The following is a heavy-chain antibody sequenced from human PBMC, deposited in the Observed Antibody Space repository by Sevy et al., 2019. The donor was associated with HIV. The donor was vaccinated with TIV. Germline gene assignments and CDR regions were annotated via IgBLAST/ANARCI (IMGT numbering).Heavy chain of an antibody. V-gene: IGHV1-2*02. CDR3: ARVGCSSTSCYFWFDP. J-gene: IGHJ5*02. Sequence: ASVKVSCKASGYTFTGYYMHWVRQAPGQGLEWMGWINPNSGGTNYAQKFQGRVTMTRDTSISTAYMELSRLRSDDTAVYYGARVGCSSTSCYFWFDPWGQGTLVTVSS. CDR2: INPNSGGT. D-gene: IGHD2-2*01. CDR1: GYTFTGYY.